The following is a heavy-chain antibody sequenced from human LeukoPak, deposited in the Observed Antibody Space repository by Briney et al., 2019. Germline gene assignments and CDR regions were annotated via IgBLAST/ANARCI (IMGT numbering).Heavy chain of an antibody. Sequence: GGSLRLSCAAPGFTFSSYGMHWVRQAPGKGLEWVAVISYDGSNKYYADSVKGRFTISRDNSKNTLYLQMNSLRAEDTAVYYCAKERVAVAGPNGFLGYYYYGMDVWGKGTTVTVSS. CDR1: GFTFSSYG. CDR2: ISYDGSNK. D-gene: IGHD6-19*01. CDR3: AKERVAVAGPNGFLGYYYYGMDV. J-gene: IGHJ6*04. V-gene: IGHV3-30*18.